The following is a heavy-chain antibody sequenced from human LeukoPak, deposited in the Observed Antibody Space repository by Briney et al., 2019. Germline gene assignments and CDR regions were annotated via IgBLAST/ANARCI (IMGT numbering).Heavy chain of an antibody. Sequence: ASVKVSCKASGYTFTSYAMNWVRQAPGQGLEWMGWINTNTGNPTYAQGFTGRSVFSLDTSVSTAYLQISSLKAEDTAVYYCARDGVGATDPNYYYYYYMDVWGKGTTVTVSS. V-gene: IGHV7-4-1*02. CDR2: INTNTGNP. D-gene: IGHD1-26*01. CDR3: ARDGVGATDPNYYYYYYMDV. J-gene: IGHJ6*03. CDR1: GYTFTSYA.